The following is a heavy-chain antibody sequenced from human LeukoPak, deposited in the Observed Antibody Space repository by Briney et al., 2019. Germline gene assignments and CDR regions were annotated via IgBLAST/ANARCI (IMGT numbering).Heavy chain of an antibody. CDR1: SGSISGHY. CDR2: IYTSGAT. V-gene: IGHV4-4*07. CDR3: ARYQYFDFWSSTATPYYFDY. J-gene: IGHJ4*02. Sequence: PSETLSLTCTVTSGSISGHYWSWIRQHAGKEMQWIGRIYTSGATNYNPSLKSRVTMSIDTSKKEFTLKLTSVTAADTAVYYCARYQYFDFWSSTATPYYFDYWGQGTLVTVSS. D-gene: IGHD3-3*01.